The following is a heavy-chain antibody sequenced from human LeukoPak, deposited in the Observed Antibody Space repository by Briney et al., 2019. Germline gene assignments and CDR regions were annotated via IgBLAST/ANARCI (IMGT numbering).Heavy chain of an antibody. CDR2: IFSTSTYI. D-gene: IGHD2-21*02. V-gene: IGHV3-21*04. CDR1: GFTFKNYN. CDR3: AKDISWGVVTTIFDY. Sequence: PGGSLRLSCAASGFTFKNYNMVWVRQAPGKGLEWVSFIFSTSTYIYYRDSVRGRFTISRDTAKNSLFLQMNSLRPEDTAFYYCAKDISWGVVTTIFDYWGPGTLVTVSS. J-gene: IGHJ4*02.